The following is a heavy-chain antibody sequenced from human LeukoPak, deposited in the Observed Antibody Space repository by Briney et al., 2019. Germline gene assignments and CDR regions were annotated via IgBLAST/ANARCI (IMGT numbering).Heavy chain of an antibody. Sequence: SETLSLTCTVSGGSISSYYWSWIRQPPGKGLEWIGHIYYSGSTNYNPSLKSRVTISVDTSKNQFSLKLSSVTAADTAVYYCARGRWELLAPYYYYYYMDVWGKGTTVTVSS. CDR2: IYYSGST. J-gene: IGHJ6*03. CDR3: ARGRWELLAPYYYYYYMDV. V-gene: IGHV4-59*12. CDR1: GGSISSYY. D-gene: IGHD1-26*01.